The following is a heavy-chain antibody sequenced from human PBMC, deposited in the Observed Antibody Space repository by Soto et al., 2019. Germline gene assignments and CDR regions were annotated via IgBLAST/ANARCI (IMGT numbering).Heavy chain of an antibody. CDR1: GYTFTSYG. J-gene: IGHJ6*03. CDR3: ARVLEPLTYYDFWSGTNNNYYYRDV. V-gene: IGHV1-18*01. Sequence: ASVKVSCKASGYTFTSYGISWVRQAPGQGLEWMGWISAYNGNTSYAQKLQGRVTMTTDTSTSTANMELRGLRSEATAVFYFARVLEPLTYYDFWSGTNNNYYYRDVRCKGTTVTAS. CDR2: ISAYNGNT. D-gene: IGHD3-3*01.